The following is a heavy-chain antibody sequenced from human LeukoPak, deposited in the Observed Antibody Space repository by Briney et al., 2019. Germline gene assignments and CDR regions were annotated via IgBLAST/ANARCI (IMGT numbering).Heavy chain of an antibody. CDR2: IYTSGST. D-gene: IGHD3-22*01. Sequence: PSETLSLTCTVSGGSISSYYWSWIRQPAGKGLEWIGHIYTSGSTNYNPSLKSRVTISGDTSKNQFSLRLSSVTAADTAVYYCARASYSYDINGWVPFDYWGQGTLVTVSS. CDR1: GGSISSYY. J-gene: IGHJ4*02. CDR3: ARASYSYDINGWVPFDY. V-gene: IGHV4-4*07.